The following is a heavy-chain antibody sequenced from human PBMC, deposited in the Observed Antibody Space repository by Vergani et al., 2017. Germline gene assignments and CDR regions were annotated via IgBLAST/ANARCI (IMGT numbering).Heavy chain of an antibody. J-gene: IGHJ4*02. CDR3: ARLSSSWSNFDY. D-gene: IGHD6-13*01. Sequence: QVQLQESGPGLVKPSETLSLTCAVSGYSISSGYYWGWIRQPPGKGLEWIGSIYHSGSTYYNPSLTSRVTISVDTSKNQFSLKLSSVTAADTAVYYCARLSSSWSNFDYWGQGTLVTVSS. V-gene: IGHV4-38-2*01. CDR1: GYSISSGYY. CDR2: IYHSGST.